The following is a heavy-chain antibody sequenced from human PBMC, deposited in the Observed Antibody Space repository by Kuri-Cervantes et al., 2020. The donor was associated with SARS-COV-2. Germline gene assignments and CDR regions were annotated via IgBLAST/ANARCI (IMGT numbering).Heavy chain of an antibody. D-gene: IGHD1-26*01. Sequence: GESLKISCAASGFTFSSYSMNWVRQAPGKGLEWVSYISSSSSTIYYADSVKGRFTISRDNSKNTLYLQMNSLRAEDTAVYYCAKDDEDSGIYGDAFDIWGQGTIVTVS. CDR2: ISSSSSTI. J-gene: IGHJ3*02. CDR3: AKDDEDSGIYGDAFDI. V-gene: IGHV3-48*01. CDR1: GFTFSSYS.